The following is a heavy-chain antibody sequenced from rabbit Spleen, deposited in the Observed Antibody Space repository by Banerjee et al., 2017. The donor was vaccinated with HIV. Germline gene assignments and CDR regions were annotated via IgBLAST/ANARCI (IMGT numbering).Heavy chain of an antibody. J-gene: IGHJ4*01. CDR3: ARGSATMTMVITGFYLNF. CDR2: IYTGSSGST. D-gene: IGHD2-1*01. CDR1: GFSFSNSYY. Sequence: QEQLVESGGDLVKPGTSLTLTCTASGFSFSNSYYICWVRQAPGKGLECIACIYTGSSGSTYYANWAKGRFTISKTSSTTVTLQMTSLTVADTATYFCARGSATMTMVITGFYLNFWGPGTLVTVS. V-gene: IGHV1S45*01.